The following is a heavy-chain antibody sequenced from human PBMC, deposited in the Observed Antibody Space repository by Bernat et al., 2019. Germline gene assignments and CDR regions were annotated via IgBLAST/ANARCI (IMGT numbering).Heavy chain of an antibody. D-gene: IGHD2-2*01. Sequence: QVQLQQWGAGLLKPSETLSLTCAVDGGSFSGYYWSWIRQPPGKGLEWIGDINPGGSTNYNPSLKSRLTISVDTSKHQFSLKLSSVTAADPAVYSCARTRYQLLFPVRGKNWFDPWGQGTLVTVSS. CDR2: INPGGST. J-gene: IGHJ5*02. CDR3: ARTRYQLLFPVRGKNWFDP. V-gene: IGHV4-34*01. CDR1: GGSFSGYY.